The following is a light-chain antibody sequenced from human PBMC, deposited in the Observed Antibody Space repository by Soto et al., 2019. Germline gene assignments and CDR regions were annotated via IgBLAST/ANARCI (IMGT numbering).Light chain of an antibody. CDR2: DVS. J-gene: IGLJ1*01. Sequence: QSVLTQPASVSGSPGQPITISCPGTSSDVGGYNYVSWYQQHPGKAPKVMIYDVSNRPSGVSNRFSGSKSGNTASLTISGLQAEDEADYYCGSYTTSSTLYVFGTGTKLTVL. V-gene: IGLV2-14*01. CDR1: SSDVGGYNY. CDR3: GSYTTSSTLYV.